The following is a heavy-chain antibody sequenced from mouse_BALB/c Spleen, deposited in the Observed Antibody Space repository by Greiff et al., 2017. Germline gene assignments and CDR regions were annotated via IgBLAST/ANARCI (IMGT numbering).Heavy chain of an antibody. CDR1: GFSLTSYG. CDR2: IWAGGST. J-gene: IGHJ4*01. CDR3: ARAYYRYGGYAMDY. Sequence: VMLVESGPGLVAPSQSLSITCTVSGFSLTSYGVHWVRQPPRKGLEWLGVIWAGGSTNYNSALMSRLSISKDNSKSQVFLKMNSLQTDDTAMYYCARAYYRYGGYAMDYWGQGTSVTVSS. V-gene: IGHV2-9*02. D-gene: IGHD2-14*01.